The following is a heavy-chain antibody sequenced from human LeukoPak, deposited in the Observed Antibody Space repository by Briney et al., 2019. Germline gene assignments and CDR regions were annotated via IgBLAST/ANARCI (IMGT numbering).Heavy chain of an antibody. CDR1: GGSISSYY. D-gene: IGHD3-3*01. CDR3: ARSSYYDFWSGYPPGDAFDI. J-gene: IGHJ3*02. V-gene: IGHV4-59*08. CDR2: IFYIGSA. Sequence: PSETLSLTCTVSGGSISSYYWSWIRQSPGKGLEWIGYIFYIGSANYNPSLKSRVTISVDTSKNQFSLKLSSVTAADTAVYYCARSSYYDFWSGYPPGDAFDIWGQGTMVTVSS.